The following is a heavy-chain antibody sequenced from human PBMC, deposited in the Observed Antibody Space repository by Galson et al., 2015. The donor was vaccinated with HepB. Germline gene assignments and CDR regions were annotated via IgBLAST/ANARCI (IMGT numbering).Heavy chain of an antibody. CDR3: VRNLPPGGDYSVDY. D-gene: IGHD4-17*01. CDR2: IKQDGSER. CDR1: GFTFSSHW. V-gene: IGHV3-7*01. Sequence: SLRLSCAASGFTFSSHWMSWVRQAPGKGLEWVANIKQDGSERYYGDSVKGRFTISRDNAKNSLYLQMNSLRAEDTAVYYCVRNLPPGGDYSVDYWGQGTLVTVSS. J-gene: IGHJ4*02.